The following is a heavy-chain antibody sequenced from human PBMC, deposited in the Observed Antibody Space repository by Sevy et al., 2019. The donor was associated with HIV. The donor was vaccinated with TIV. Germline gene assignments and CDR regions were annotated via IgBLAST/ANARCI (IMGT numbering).Heavy chain of an antibody. Sequence: GGSLRLSCAASGFTVSSNYMSWVRQAPGKGLEWVSVIYSGGSTYYADSVKGRFTISRDNSKNTLYLQMNSLRAEDMAVYYCARDARLDYGGNSRYYYYYMDVWGKGTTVTVSS. CDR1: GFTVSSNY. D-gene: IGHD4-17*01. CDR2: IYSGGST. J-gene: IGHJ6*03. V-gene: IGHV3-53*01. CDR3: ARDARLDYGGNSRYYYYYMDV.